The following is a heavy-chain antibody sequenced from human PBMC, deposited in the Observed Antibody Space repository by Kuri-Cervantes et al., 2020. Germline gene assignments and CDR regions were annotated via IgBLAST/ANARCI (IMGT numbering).Heavy chain of an antibody. D-gene: IGHD3-9*01. CDR2: INPNSGGT. CDR3: ARDYDILTGYYYYYYYGMEV. CDR1: GYTFTGYY. V-gene: IGHV1-2*02. J-gene: IGHJ6*02. Sequence: ASVKVSCKASGYTFTGYYMHWVRQAPGQGLEWMGWINPNSGGTNYAQKSQGRVTMTRDTSTSTVYMELSSLISEDPAVYYCARDYDILTGYYYYYYYGMEVWGQGTTVTVSS.